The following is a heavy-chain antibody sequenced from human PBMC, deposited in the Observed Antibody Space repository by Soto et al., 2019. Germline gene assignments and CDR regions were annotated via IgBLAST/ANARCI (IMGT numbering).Heavy chain of an antibody. V-gene: IGHV1-69*01. CDR3: ARAEDDSSGYGQCDY. D-gene: IGHD3-22*01. Sequence: QVQLVQSGAEVKKPGSSVKVSCKASGGTFSSYAISWVRQAPGQGLEWMGGIIPIFGTANYAQKFQGRVTITADESTSTAYMELSSLSCADTAVYYCARAEDDSSGYGQCDYGGQGTLVTVSS. CDR2: IIPIFGTA. J-gene: IGHJ4*02. CDR1: GGTFSSYA.